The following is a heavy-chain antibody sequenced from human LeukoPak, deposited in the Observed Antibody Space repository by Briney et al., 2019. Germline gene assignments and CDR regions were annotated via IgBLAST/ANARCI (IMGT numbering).Heavy chain of an antibody. CDR3: ARYRYCSGGSCYSGIDY. J-gene: IGHJ4*02. D-gene: IGHD2-15*01. CDR1: GYTFTSYG. CDR2: ISAYNGNT. V-gene: IGHV1-18*01. Sequence: VASVKVSCKASGYTFTSYGISWVRQAPGQGLEWMGWISAYNGNTNYAQKLQGIVTMTTDTSTSTAYMELRSLRSDDTAVYYCARYRYCSGGSCYSGIDYWGQGTLVTVSS.